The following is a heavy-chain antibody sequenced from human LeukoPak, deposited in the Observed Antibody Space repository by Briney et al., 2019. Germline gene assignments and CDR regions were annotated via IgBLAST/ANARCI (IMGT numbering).Heavy chain of an antibody. V-gene: IGHV1-2*02. J-gene: IGHJ3*02. CDR1: GYTFTGYY. D-gene: IGHD6-19*01. Sequence: ASVKVSCKASGYTFTGYYMHWVRQAPGQGLEWMGWINPNSGDTNYAQKFQGRVTMTRDTSISTAYMELSRLRSNDTAVYYCATAYSSGRLDAFDIWGQGTMVTVSS. CDR3: ATAYSSGRLDAFDI. CDR2: INPNSGDT.